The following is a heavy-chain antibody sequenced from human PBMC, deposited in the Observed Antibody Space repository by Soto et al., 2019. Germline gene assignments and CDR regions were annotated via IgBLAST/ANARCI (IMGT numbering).Heavy chain of an antibody. Sequence: SETLSLTCSVSGDSISSSSDYWGWIRQPPGKGLEWIGYIYYSGSTNYNPSLKSRVTISVDSSKNQFSLKLSSVTAADTAVYYCARVGWEDDSSGSFDYWGQGTLVTVSS. CDR1: GDSISSSSDY. CDR2: IYYSGST. CDR3: ARVGWEDDSSGSFDY. J-gene: IGHJ4*02. V-gene: IGHV4-61*05. D-gene: IGHD3-22*01.